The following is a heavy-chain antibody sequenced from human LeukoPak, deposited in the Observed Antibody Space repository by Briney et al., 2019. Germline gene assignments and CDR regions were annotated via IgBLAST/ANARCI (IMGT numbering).Heavy chain of an antibody. D-gene: IGHD4-11*01. CDR2: IYTSGST. V-gene: IGHV4-4*07. Sequence: SETLSLICTVSGGSIVSHYWNWIRQPAGRGLEWIGRIYTSGSTNYNPSLKSRVTMSVDTSKNQFSLKLSSVTAADTAVYYCARDGAPPLTTVISSWFDPWGQGTLVTVSS. CDR3: ARDGAPPLTTVISSWFDP. J-gene: IGHJ5*02. CDR1: GGSIVSHY.